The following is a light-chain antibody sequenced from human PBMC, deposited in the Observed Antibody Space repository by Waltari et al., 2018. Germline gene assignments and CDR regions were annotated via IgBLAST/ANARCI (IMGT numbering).Light chain of an antibody. Sequence: QSALTQPASVSGSPGQSLTISCTGTSSDVGKYNLVSWYQQHPGQAPKLMIYEGSQRPSGVSDRFSGSKSGNTASLTISGLQAEDEADYYCFSYAGRATGVFGGGTKLTVL. J-gene: IGLJ2*01. CDR3: FSYAGRATGV. V-gene: IGLV2-23*01. CDR2: EGS. CDR1: SSDVGKYNL.